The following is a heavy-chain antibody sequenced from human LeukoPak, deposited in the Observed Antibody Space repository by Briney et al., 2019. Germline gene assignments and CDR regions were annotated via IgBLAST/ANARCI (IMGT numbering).Heavy chain of an antibody. CDR2: IYSGGST. V-gene: IGHV3-53*05. J-gene: IGHJ6*02. D-gene: IGHD2-2*01. CDR3: AKDGWYQLLHVYYYYGMDV. Sequence: GGSLRLSCAASGFTVSSNYMSWVRQAPGKGLEWVSVIYSGGSTYYADSVKGRFTISRDNSKNTLYLQMNSLRAEDTAVYYCAKDGWYQLLHVYYYYGMDVWGQGTTVTVSS. CDR1: GFTVSSNY.